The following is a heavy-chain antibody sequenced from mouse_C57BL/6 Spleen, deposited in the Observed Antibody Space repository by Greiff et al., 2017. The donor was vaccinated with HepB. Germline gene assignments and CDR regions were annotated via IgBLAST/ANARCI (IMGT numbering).Heavy chain of an antibody. CDR2: INPYNGGT. V-gene: IGHV1-19*01. CDR3: AKDGYFVVSLFDY. D-gene: IGHD2-3*01. CDR1: GYTFTDYY. J-gene: IGHJ2*01. Sequence: EVQLQQSGPVLVKPGASVKMSCKASGYTFTDYYMNWVKQSHGKSLEWIGVINPYNGGTSYNQKFKGKATLTVDKSSSTAYMELNSLTSEDSAVYYCAKDGYFVVSLFDYWGQGTTLTVSS.